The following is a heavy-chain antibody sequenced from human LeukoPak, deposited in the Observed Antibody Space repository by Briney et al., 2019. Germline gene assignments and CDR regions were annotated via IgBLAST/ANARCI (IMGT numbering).Heavy chain of an antibody. Sequence: GGSLRLSCEASGFTFSNVWMSWVRQAPGKGLEWVGRVKSKPYGKTTDYAAPVKDRFTISRDDSKNTLYLQMNSLKPEDTAVYYCTTTSHIRIAAAGIDYWGQGTLVTVSS. CDR1: GFTFSNVW. CDR3: TTTSHIRIAAAGIDY. V-gene: IGHV3-15*01. J-gene: IGHJ4*02. CDR2: VKSKPYGKTT. D-gene: IGHD6-13*01.